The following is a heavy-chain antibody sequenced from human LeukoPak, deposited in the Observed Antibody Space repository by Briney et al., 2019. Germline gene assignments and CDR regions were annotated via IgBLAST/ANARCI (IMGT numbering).Heavy chain of an antibody. J-gene: IGHJ3*02. V-gene: IGHV1-2*06. CDR2: INPNSGGT. CDR3: ARVILGLLDAFDI. CDR1: GYTFTGYY. D-gene: IGHD1-26*01. Sequence: ASVKVSCKASGYTFTGYYMHWVRQAPGQGLEWMGRINPNSGGTNYAQKFQGRVTMTRDTSISTAYMELSRLRSDDTAVYYCARVILGLLDAFDIWGQGTMVTVSS.